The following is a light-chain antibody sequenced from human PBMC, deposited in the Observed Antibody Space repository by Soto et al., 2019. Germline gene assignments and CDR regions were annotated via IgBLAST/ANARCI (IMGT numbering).Light chain of an antibody. J-gene: IGLJ3*02. CDR3: QVWYSSSDHWV. Sequence: SYELTQPPSVSVAPGKAARITCGGNNIGSKSVHWYQQKPGQAPVLVIYYDSDRPSGIPERFSGSNSGNTATLTISRVEAGDDADYYCQVWYSSSDHWVFGGGTKLTVL. CDR2: YDS. V-gene: IGLV3-21*04. CDR1: NIGSKS.